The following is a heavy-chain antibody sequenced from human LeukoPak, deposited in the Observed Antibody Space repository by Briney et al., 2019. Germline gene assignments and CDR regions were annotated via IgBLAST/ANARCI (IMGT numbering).Heavy chain of an antibody. Sequence: PGGSLRLSCAASGFTFSSYGMHWVRLAPGKGLEWVAFIRYDGSNKYYADSVKGRFTISRDNSKNTLYLQMNSLRAEDTAVYYCAKDPQKWESYFDYWGQGTLVTVSS. CDR3: AKDPQKWESYFDY. J-gene: IGHJ4*02. V-gene: IGHV3-30*02. D-gene: IGHD1-26*01. CDR2: IRYDGSNK. CDR1: GFTFSSYG.